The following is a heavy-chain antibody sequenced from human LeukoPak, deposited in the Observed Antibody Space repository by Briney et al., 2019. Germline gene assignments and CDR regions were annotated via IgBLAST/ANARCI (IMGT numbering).Heavy chain of an antibody. J-gene: IGHJ4*02. V-gene: IGHV4-39*01. CDR1: GASIGSSSYF. D-gene: IGHD3-22*01. CDR3: ARGRDYYDSSGCPFDY. CDR2: IYYTGNT. Sequence: SETLSLTCTVSGASIGSSSYFWGWIRQPPGKGLEWIGTIYYTGNTYYNPSLKSRVTISVDTSKNQFSLRLSSVTAADTAVYYCARGRDYYDSSGCPFDYWGQGTLVTVSS.